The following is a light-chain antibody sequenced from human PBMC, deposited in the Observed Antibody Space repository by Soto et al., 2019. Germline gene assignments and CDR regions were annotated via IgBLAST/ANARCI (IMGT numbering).Light chain of an antibody. CDR1: SSNIGNNY. J-gene: IGLJ3*02. CDR2: DNN. Sequence: QSVLTQPPSVSAAPGQKVTISCSGSSSNIGNNYVSWYQQLPGTAPKLLIYDNNKRPSGIPDRFSGSKSGTSATLGITGLQTGDEADYYCGTWDSSWNWVFGGGTKVTVL. CDR3: GTWDSSWNWV. V-gene: IGLV1-51*01.